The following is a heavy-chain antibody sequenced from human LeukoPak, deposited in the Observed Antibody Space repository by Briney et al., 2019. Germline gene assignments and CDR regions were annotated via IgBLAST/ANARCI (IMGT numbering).Heavy chain of an antibody. CDR2: IKQDGSVK. Sequence: PGGSLRLSCAASGFTFSSYWMSWVRQAPGKGLEWVANIKQDGSVKYYVDSVKGRFTISRDNAKNSLYLQMNSLRAEDTAVYYCARDQGYYYDSSGYFTQDGAFDIWGQGTMVTVSS. D-gene: IGHD3-22*01. CDR1: GFTFSSYW. CDR3: ARDQGYYYDSSGYFTQDGAFDI. J-gene: IGHJ3*02. V-gene: IGHV3-7*01.